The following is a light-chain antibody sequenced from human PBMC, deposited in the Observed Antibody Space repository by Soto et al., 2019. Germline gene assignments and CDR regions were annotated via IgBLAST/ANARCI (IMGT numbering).Light chain of an antibody. V-gene: IGKV1-39*01. CDR3: QQSYSTPFT. CDR1: QSISYY. J-gene: IGKJ3*01. CDR2: AAS. Sequence: DIQMTQSPSSLSASVGDRVTITCRASQSISYYLNWYQHKPGRAPNLLIYAASSLQSGVPSRFSGSASGTDFTLTISSLQPEDFATYYCQQSYSTPFTFGPGTKVDIK.